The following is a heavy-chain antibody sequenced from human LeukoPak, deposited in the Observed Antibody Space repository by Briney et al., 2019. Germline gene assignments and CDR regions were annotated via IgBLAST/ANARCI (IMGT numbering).Heavy chain of an antibody. J-gene: IGHJ6*03. V-gene: IGHV4-39*07. CDR3: ARALTYELWSGYYANYYMDV. D-gene: IGHD3-3*01. CDR2: IYYSGNT. CDR1: GGSISSGSFY. Sequence: SETLSLTCTVSGGSISSGSFYWGWIRQPPGEGLEWIGSIYYSGNTHYNPSLKSRVTISVDTSKNQFSLKVISVTAADTAVYYCARALTYELWSGYYANYYMDVWGKGTTVTVSS.